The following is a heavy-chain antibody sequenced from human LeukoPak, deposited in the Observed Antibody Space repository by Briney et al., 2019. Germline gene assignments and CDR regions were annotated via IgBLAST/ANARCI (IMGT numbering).Heavy chain of an antibody. Sequence: GGSLRLSCAASGFTFRSYSMNWVRQAPGKGLEWVSYISSSSSTIYYADSVKGRFTISRDNAKNSLYLQMTRLRADDTAVYYCVREDSSEDYWGQGTLVTVSS. CDR2: ISSSSSTI. CDR3: VREDSSEDY. CDR1: GFTFRSYS. J-gene: IGHJ4*02. D-gene: IGHD6-25*01. V-gene: IGHV3-48*01.